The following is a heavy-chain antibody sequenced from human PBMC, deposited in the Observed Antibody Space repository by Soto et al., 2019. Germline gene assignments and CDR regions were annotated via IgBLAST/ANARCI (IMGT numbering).Heavy chain of an antibody. V-gene: IGHV4-59*06. Sequence: SETLSLTCTVSGGSISSYYWSWIRQHPGKGLEWIGYIYYSGSTYYNPSLKSRVTISVDTSKNQFSLKLSSVTAADTAVYYCARYFGVAAAGPFDYWGQGTLVTVSS. D-gene: IGHD6-13*01. CDR1: GGSISSYY. J-gene: IGHJ4*02. CDR2: IYYSGST. CDR3: ARYFGVAAAGPFDY.